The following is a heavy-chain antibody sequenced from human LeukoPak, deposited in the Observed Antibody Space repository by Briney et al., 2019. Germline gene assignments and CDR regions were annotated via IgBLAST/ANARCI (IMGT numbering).Heavy chain of an antibody. CDR1: GFTFSSYG. D-gene: IGHD2-2*01. CDR2: IRYDGSNK. CDR3: AKDRYCSSTSCFPDY. J-gene: IGHJ4*02. V-gene: IGHV3-30*02. Sequence: PGGSLRLSCAASGFTFSSYGMHWVRQAPGKGLEWVAFIRYDGSNKYYADSVKGRFTNSRDNSKNTLYLQMNSLRAEDTAVYYCAKDRYCSSTSCFPDYWGQGTLVTVSS.